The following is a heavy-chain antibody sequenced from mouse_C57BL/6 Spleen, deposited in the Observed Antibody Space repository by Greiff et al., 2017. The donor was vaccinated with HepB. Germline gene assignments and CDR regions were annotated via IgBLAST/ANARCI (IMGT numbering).Heavy chain of an antibody. CDR1: GYTFTGYW. Sequence: VQLQQSGAELMKPGASVKLSCKATGYTFTGYWIEWVKQRPGHGLEWIGEILPGSGSTNYNEKFKGKATFTADTSSNTAYMQLSSLTTEDSAIYYCARLGYYGSSVYYYAMDYWGQGTSVTVSS. CDR2: ILPGSGST. J-gene: IGHJ4*01. D-gene: IGHD1-1*01. CDR3: ARLGYYGSSVYYYAMDY. V-gene: IGHV1-9*01.